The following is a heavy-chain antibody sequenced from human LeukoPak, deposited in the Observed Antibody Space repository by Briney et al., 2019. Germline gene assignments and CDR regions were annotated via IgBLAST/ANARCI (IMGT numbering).Heavy chain of an antibody. Sequence: GGSLRLSCAASGFTFGSYATYWVRQAPGKGPEWVSGISGSGGITYFADSVEGRFIISRDNSKNTVYLQINNLRAEDTALYYCAKTRAGNSSGRDPGWPMDYWGQGTLVTVSS. D-gene: IGHD3-22*01. V-gene: IGHV3-23*01. CDR1: GFTFGSYA. J-gene: IGHJ4*02. CDR2: ISGSGGIT. CDR3: AKTRAGNSSGRDPGWPMDY.